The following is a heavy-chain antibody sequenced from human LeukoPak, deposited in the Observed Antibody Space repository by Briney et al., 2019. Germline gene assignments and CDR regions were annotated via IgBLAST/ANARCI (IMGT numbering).Heavy chain of an antibody. CDR1: GFTFSSYS. CDR3: ARAPPRAYYYMDV. CDR2: ISTSISTV. Sequence: GGSLRLSCAASGFTFSSYSMNWVRQAPGKGLEWVSYISTSISTVYYADSVKGRFTVSRGNAKNSLSLQMNSLRAEDTAVYYCARAPPRAYYYMDVWGKGTTVTISS. V-gene: IGHV3-48*01. J-gene: IGHJ6*03.